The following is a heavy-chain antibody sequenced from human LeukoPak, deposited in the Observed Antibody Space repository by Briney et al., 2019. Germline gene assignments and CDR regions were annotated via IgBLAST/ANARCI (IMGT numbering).Heavy chain of an antibody. V-gene: IGHV3-23*01. J-gene: IGHJ4*02. CDR2: ISGSGDAT. Sequence: QSGGSLRLSCAASGFTFRSYAMNWVRQAPGKGLEWVSAISGSGDATYYTDSVKGRFTISRDNSKNTLCLQMNSLRVEDTAVYYCARDAGATPLSRHTYWGQGTLVTVSS. D-gene: IGHD1-26*01. CDR1: GFTFRSYA. CDR3: ARDAGATPLSRHTY.